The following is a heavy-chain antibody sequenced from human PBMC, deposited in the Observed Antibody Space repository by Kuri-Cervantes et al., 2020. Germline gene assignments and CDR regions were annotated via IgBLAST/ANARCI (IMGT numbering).Heavy chain of an antibody. D-gene: IGHD4-17*01. Sequence: SETLSPTFDVSGGSISSSNWSSWVRQPPGKGLEWLGEIYHSGSTNYNPSVKSRVTISVDNSKNQFFLKLSSVTAADTAVYYCARQNTVTTLDWYFDLWGRGTLVTVSS. CDR2: IYHSGST. V-gene: IGHV4-4*02. CDR3: ARQNTVTTLDWYFDL. CDR1: GGSISSSNW. J-gene: IGHJ2*01.